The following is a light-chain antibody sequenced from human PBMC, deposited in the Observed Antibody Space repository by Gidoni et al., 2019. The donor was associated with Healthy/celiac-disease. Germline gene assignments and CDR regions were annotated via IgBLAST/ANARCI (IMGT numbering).Light chain of an antibody. CDR1: NIGSKS. Sequence: SYVLTQPPSVSVAPGKTARITCGGNNIGSKSVHWYQQKPGQAPGLVIYYASDRPSGIPERFSGSNSGNTATLTISRVEAGDEADYYCQVWDSSSDVVFGGGPKLTVL. CDR3: QVWDSSSDVV. J-gene: IGLJ2*01. CDR2: YAS. V-gene: IGLV3-21*04.